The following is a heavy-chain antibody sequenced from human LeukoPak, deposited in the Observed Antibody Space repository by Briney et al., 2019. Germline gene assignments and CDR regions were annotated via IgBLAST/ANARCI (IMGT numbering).Heavy chain of an antibody. D-gene: IGHD2-2*01. CDR1: GFTFSSYS. J-gene: IGHJ4*02. CDR2: ISSSSSYI. Sequence: GGSLRLSCAASGFTFSSYSMNWVRQAPGKGQEWVSSISSSSSYIYYADSVKGRFTISRDNAKNSLYLQMNSLRAEDTAVYYCARLGGIVVVPAAMFDYWGQGTLVTVSS. CDR3: ARLGGIVVVPAAMFDY. V-gene: IGHV3-21*01.